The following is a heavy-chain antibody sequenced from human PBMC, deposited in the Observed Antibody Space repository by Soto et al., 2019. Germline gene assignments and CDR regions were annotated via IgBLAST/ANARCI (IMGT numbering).Heavy chain of an antibody. CDR2: INPNSGGT. J-gene: IGHJ3*02. V-gene: IGHV1-2*04. CDR1: GYTFTGYY. Sequence: ASVKVSCKASGYTFTGYYMHWVRQAPGQGLEWMGWINPNSGGTNYAQKFQGWVTMTRDTSISTAYMELSRLRSDDTAVYYCARDYYDSSGNAFDIWGQGTMVTV. D-gene: IGHD3-22*01. CDR3: ARDYYDSSGNAFDI.